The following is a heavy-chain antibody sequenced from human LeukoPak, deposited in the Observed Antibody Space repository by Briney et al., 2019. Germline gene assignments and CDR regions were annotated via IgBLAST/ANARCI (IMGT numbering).Heavy chain of an antibody. Sequence: PSETLSLTCAVYGGSFSGYYWSWLRQPPGKGLESIGEINHSGSTNYNPSLKSRVTISVDTSKNQFSLKLSSVTAADTAVYYCARIGSMVRGVIYYYYYYMDVWGKGTTVTISS. CDR1: GGSFSGYY. CDR3: ARIGSMVRGVIYYYYYYMDV. J-gene: IGHJ6*03. CDR2: INHSGST. V-gene: IGHV4-34*01. D-gene: IGHD3-10*01.